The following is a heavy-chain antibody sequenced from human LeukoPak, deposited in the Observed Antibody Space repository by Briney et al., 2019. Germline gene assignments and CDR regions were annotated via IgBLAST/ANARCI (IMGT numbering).Heavy chain of an antibody. D-gene: IGHD6-13*01. Sequence: TLSLTCALSGDTVSSNSAAWDWIRQSPSRGLEWLGRTYYRSKWYNEYAVSVKSRITTSPDTSKNQFSLQLNSVTPEDTAVYYCARSSSWYFGMFDPWGQGTLVTVSS. J-gene: IGHJ5*02. CDR3: ARSSSWYFGMFDP. CDR2: TYYRSKWYN. CDR1: GDTVSSNSAA. V-gene: IGHV6-1*01.